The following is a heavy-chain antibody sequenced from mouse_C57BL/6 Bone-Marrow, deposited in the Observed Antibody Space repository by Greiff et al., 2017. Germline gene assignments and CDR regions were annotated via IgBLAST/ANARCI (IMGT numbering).Heavy chain of an antibody. CDR3: ARPRYHWYFDV. D-gene: IGHD1-1*01. Sequence: QVQLQQPGAELVKPGASVKLSCKASGYTFTSYWMQWVKQRPGQGLEWIGDIDPSDSYTNYNQKFKGKATLTVDTSSSTAYMQLSSLTSEDSAVYYCARPRYHWYFDVWGTGTTVTVSS. CDR1: GYTFTSYW. CDR2: IDPSDSYT. V-gene: IGHV1-50*01. J-gene: IGHJ1*03.